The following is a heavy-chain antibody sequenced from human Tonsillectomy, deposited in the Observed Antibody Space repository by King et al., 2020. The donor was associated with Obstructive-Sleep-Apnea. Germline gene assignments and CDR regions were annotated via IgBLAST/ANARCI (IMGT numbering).Heavy chain of an antibody. CDR1: GFTFSSYW. J-gene: IGHJ4*02. Sequence: VQLVESGGGLVQPGGSVRLSCGASGFTFSSYWMTWVRQAPGKGLEWVANIKQDGSGKNYEDSVKGRFTISRDNAKKSVLLQMNSLTAEDTAVYYCAREYWGPDYWGQGTLVTVSS. D-gene: IGHD3-16*01. CDR3: AREYWGPDY. CDR2: IKQDGSGK. V-gene: IGHV3-7*01.